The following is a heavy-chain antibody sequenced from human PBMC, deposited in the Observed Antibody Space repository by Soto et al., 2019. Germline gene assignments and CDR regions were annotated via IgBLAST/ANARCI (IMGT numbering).Heavy chain of an antibody. CDR2: IIHSEST. V-gene: IGHV4-34*12. CDR1: GGXXXAYY. D-gene: IGHD1-26*01. J-gene: IGHJ6*02. Sequence: PSETLSLTCAVYGGXXXAYYWSWGRQPPGKGLEWIGEIIHSESTKYNPSLKSRVTISVDTSKNQFSLKLSSVTAADTAVYYCARQRPTDGRWEFANYYGMDVWGQGTPVTVSS. CDR3: ARQRPTDGRWEFANYYGMDV.